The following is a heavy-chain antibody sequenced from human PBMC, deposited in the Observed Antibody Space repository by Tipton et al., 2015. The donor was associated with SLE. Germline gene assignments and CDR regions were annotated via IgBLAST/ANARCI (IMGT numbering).Heavy chain of an antibody. CDR3: ARESHIVVVPATIQMDV. J-gene: IGHJ6*02. Sequence: QSGPEVKKPGASVKVSCKASGYTFTSYGISWVRQAPGQGLEWMGWISAYNGNTNYAQKLQGRVTMTTDTSTSTAYMELRSLRSDDTAVYYCARESHIVVVPATIQMDVWGQGTTVTVSS. D-gene: IGHD2-2*02. V-gene: IGHV1-18*01. CDR1: GYTFTSYG. CDR2: ISAYNGNT.